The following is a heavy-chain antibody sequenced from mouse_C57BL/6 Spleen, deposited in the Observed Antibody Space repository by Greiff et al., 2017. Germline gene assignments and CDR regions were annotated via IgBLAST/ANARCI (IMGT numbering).Heavy chain of an antibody. V-gene: IGHV1-82*01. D-gene: IGHD4-1*01. CDR1: GYAFSSSW. J-gene: IGHJ2*01. Sequence: VQLQQSGPELVKPGASVKISCKASGYAFSSSWMNWVKQRPGKGLEWIGRIYPGDGDTNYNGKFKGKATLTADKSSSTAYMQLSSLTSEDSAVYFCARWDWDFDYWGQGTTLTVSS. CDR3: ARWDWDFDY. CDR2: IYPGDGDT.